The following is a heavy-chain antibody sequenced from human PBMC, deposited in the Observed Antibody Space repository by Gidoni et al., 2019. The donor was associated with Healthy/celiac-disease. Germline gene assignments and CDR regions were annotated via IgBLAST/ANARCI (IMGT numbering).Heavy chain of an antibody. Sequence: EVQLLESGGGLVQHGGSRRLSCAASGFTLTGYAMSWVRQAPGQGLEWVSAISGSGGSTYYADSVKGRFTISRDNSKNTLYLQMNSLRAEDTAVYYCAALAVYYDSSGYHYWGQGTLVTVSS. CDR2: ISGSGGST. CDR1: GFTLTGYA. V-gene: IGHV3-23*01. J-gene: IGHJ4*02. CDR3: AALAVYYDSSGYHY. D-gene: IGHD3-22*01.